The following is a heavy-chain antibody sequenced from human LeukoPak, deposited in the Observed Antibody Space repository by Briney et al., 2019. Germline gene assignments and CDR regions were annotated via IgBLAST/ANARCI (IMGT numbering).Heavy chain of an antibody. J-gene: IGHJ4*02. D-gene: IGHD3-16*01. CDR2: ISGGGGGT. CDR1: GFTFSSYA. Sequence: GGSLRLPCAASGFTFSSYAMSWVRQAPGKGLEWVSAISGGGGGTYYADSVKGRFSISRDNPRNTLYLQMNSLRAEDTAVYYCAKGRYYFDYWGQGTLVTVSS. CDR3: AKGRYYFDY. V-gene: IGHV3-23*01.